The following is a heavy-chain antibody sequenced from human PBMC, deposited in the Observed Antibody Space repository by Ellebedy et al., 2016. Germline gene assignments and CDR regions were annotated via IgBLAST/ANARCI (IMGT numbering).Heavy chain of an antibody. CDR3: AKRNVDWYAFDV. V-gene: IGHV4-59*02. Sequence: SETLSLTCNVSGGSVSSDYWNWIRRPPGRGLEWIGYVFHTGTTNYNPSLKSRVTMSVDTSKSQISLRLTSVTAADTAVYYCAKRNVDWYAFDVWGQGTLVTVSS. D-gene: IGHD3-9*01. J-gene: IGHJ3*01. CDR1: GGSVSSDY. CDR2: VFHTGTT.